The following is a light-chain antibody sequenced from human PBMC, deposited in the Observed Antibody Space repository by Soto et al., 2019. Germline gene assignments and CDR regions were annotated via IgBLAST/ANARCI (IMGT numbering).Light chain of an antibody. V-gene: IGLV2-11*01. CDR3: CSFAGSFFWV. J-gene: IGLJ3*02. CDR1: SSDVGGYDY. CDR2: DVT. Sequence: QSVLTQPRSVSGSPGQSVTISCTGTSSDVGGYDYVSWYQQHPGEVPKLMIYDVTKRPSGVPGRFSGSKSGNTASLTSSGLQTEDEADYYCCSFAGSFFWVFGGGTKLTVL.